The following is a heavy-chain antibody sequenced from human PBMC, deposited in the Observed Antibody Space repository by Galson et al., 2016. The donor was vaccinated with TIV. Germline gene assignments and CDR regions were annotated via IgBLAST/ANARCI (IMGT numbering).Heavy chain of an antibody. CDR3: ARRVIDSYGMDL. D-gene: IGHD3-16*02. V-gene: IGHV3-11*06. J-gene: IGHJ6*02. CDR2: ISYSGSST. CDR1: GFSIIDYY. Sequence: SLRLSCAASGFSIIDYYMTWIRRAPGKGLEFLSYISYSGSSTKYADSVKGRFTISRDNAKNSLYLQMNSLRGEDTAVYYCARRVIDSYGMDLWGQGTTVTVSS.